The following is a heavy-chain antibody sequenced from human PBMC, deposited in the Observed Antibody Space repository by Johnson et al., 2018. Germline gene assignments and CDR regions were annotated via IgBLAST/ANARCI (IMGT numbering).Heavy chain of an antibody. V-gene: IGHV3-23*04. Sequence: VQLVQSGGGLVQPGGSLRLSCAASGFTFSTYAMSWVRQAPGKGLEWVSAISGAGGDTQYADSVKGRFTIPRDNSNNRLYQQMNSLRAEDTAIYYCARDRGDCSGGSCWVYCLHWGQGTLGTVSS. D-gene: IGHD2-15*01. CDR3: ARDRGDCSGGSCWVYCLH. CDR1: GFTFSTYA. CDR2: ISGAGGDT. J-gene: IGHJ1*01.